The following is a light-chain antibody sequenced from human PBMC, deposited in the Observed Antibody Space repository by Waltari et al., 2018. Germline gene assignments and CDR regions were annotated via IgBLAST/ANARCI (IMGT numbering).Light chain of an antibody. CDR2: KNN. CDR3: AAWDDSLSGLV. Sequence: QSGLTQPPSASGTPGQKVTISCNGSSSNIGSNYVYWYQQLPGTAPKLLIFKNNPRPSGVPDRFSDSKSGTSASLAINGLRSEDEADYYCAAWDDSLSGLVLGGGTKVTVL. V-gene: IGLV1-47*01. CDR1: SSNIGSNY. J-gene: IGLJ3*02.